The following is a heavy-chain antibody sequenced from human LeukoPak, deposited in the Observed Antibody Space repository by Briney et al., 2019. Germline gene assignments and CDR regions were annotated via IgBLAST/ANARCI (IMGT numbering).Heavy chain of an antibody. J-gene: IGHJ4*02. Sequence: TGGSLRLSCAASGFTFGNYAMSWVRQTLGKGLEWVSTISGSGGTTYYADSVKGRFTISRDHSNNTLYVQMKGLRAEDTAVYYCARGSYGDYGVVDHWGQGTLVTVSS. CDR3: ARGSYGDYGVVDH. D-gene: IGHD4-17*01. V-gene: IGHV3-23*01. CDR2: ISGSGGTT. CDR1: GFTFGNYA.